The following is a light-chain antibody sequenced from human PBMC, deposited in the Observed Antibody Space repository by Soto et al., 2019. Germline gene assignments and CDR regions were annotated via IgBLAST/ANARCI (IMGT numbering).Light chain of an antibody. CDR2: VNN. CDR3: QSYDTSLSGYV. V-gene: IGLV1-40*01. CDR1: SSNIGAGYE. Sequence: QSVLTQPPSVSGAPGQRVTISCTGSSSNIGAGYEVYWYQQPPGTAPKLLIYVNNNRPSGVPDRFSGSNSGTSASLAITGLQAEDEAHYYCQSYDTSLSGYVFGAGTKVTVL. J-gene: IGLJ1*01.